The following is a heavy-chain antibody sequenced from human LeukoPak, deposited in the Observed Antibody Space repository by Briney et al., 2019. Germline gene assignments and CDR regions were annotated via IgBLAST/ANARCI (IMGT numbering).Heavy chain of an antibody. D-gene: IGHD3-3*01. CDR2: ISGSGGST. V-gene: IGHV3-23*01. CDR3: AKKTTFWSGYYDY. J-gene: IGHJ4*02. Sequence: GGSLRLSCAASGFTFSSYAMSWVRQAPGKGLEWVSGISGSGGSTYYADSVKGRFTISRDNSKNTLYLQMNSLRGEDTAVYYCAKKTTFWSGYYDYWGQGTLVTVSP. CDR1: GFTFSSYA.